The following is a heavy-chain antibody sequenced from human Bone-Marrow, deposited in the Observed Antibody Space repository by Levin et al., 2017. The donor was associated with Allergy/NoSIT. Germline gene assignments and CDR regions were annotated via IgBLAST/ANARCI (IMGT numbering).Heavy chain of an antibody. CDR2: IYYSGAT. V-gene: IGHV4-30-4*01. J-gene: IGHJ5*02. CDR3: AREALNDSWFDP. CDR1: GGSISSGDYY. Sequence: LRLSCTVSGGSISSGDYYWSWIRQSPGKGLEWIGYIYYSGATSYNPSLKSRVFISVDRSKNHFSLKLSSVTDADTAVYYCAREALNDSWFDPWGQGTLVTVSS.